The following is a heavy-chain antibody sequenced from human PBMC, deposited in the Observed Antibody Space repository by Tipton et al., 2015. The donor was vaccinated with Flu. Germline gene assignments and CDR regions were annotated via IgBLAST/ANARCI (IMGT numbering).Heavy chain of an antibody. CDR2: TYYRTKWYT. CDR3: ARGIWGAGTPIGP. CDR1: GDSVSSNSAA. Sequence: TLSLTCGISGDSVSSNSAAWSWIRQSPSRGLEWLGRTYYRTKWYTDYAVSVIRRITINPDTSKNQFSLQLNSVTPEDTAIYYCARGIWGAGTPIGPWGQGTPVPVSS. D-gene: IGHD1-1*01. V-gene: IGHV6-1*01. J-gene: IGHJ5*02.